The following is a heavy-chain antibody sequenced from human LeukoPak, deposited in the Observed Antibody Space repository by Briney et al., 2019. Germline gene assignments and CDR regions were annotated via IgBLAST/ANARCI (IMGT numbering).Heavy chain of an antibody. CDR1: GGSFSGYY. V-gene: IGHV4-34*01. J-gene: IGHJ3*02. Sequence: PSETLSLTCAVYGGSFSGYYWSWIRQPPGKGLEWIGEINHSGSTNYNPSLKSRVTISVDTSKNQFSLKLSSVTAADTAVYYCASHKVYCSSTSCYDAFDIWGQGTMVTVSS. CDR2: INHSGST. CDR3: ASHKVYCSSTSCYDAFDI. D-gene: IGHD2-2*01.